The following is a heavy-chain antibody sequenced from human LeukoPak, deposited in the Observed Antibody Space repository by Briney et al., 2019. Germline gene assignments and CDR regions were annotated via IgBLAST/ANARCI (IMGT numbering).Heavy chain of an antibody. J-gene: IGHJ6*03. CDR2: ISGSGGGT. CDR3: AKMSPYCSGGSCYLYYYYYYMDV. V-gene: IGHV3-23*01. D-gene: IGHD2-15*01. CDR1: GFTFSRYA. Sequence: GGSLRLSCAASGFTFSRYAMSWVRQAPGKGLEWVSAISGSGGGTYYADSVKGRFTISRDNSKNTLYLQMNSLRAEDTAVYYCAKMSPYCSGGSCYLYYYYYYMDVWGIGTTVTVSS.